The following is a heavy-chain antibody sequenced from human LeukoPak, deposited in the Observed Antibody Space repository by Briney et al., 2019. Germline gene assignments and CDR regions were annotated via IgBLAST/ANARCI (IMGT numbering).Heavy chain of an antibody. V-gene: IGHV3-21*01. Sequence: GGSLRLSCAASGFTFSSYSMNWVRQAPGKGLEWVSSISSSSSYIYYADSMKGRFTISRDNTKNSLYLQMNSLRAEDTAVYYCARGTGAFDIWGQGTVVTVSS. CDR1: GFTFSSYS. J-gene: IGHJ3*02. CDR3: ARGTGAFDI. CDR2: ISSSSSYI. D-gene: IGHD2-8*02.